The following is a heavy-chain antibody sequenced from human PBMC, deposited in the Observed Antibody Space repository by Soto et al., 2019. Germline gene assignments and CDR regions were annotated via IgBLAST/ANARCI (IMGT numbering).Heavy chain of an antibody. D-gene: IGHD3-16*02. J-gene: IGHJ4*02. CDR2: INHSGST. CDR1: GGSFSGYY. CDR3: ARGGELSLKYSDY. Sequence: QVQLQQWGAGLLKPSETLSLTCAVYGGSFSGYYWSWIRQPPGKGLEWVAEINHSGSTNYTPSLKSRVTISVDTCKNQFSLTLSSVAAAGTAVYYCARGGELSLKYSDYWVQGTLVTVSS. V-gene: IGHV4-34*01.